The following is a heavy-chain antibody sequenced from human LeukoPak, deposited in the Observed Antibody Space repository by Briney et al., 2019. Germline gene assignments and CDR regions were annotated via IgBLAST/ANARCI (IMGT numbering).Heavy chain of an antibody. CDR2: ISGSGGST. D-gene: IGHD2-8*01. CDR1: EFTFSSYA. Sequence: GGSLRLSCAASEFTFSSYAMNWVRQAPGKGLEWVSAISGSGGSTYYADSVKGRFTISRDNSKNTLYLQMNSLRAEDTAVYYCAKGATLIVPMYGMDVWGQGTTVTVSS. V-gene: IGHV3-23*01. CDR3: AKGATLIVPMYGMDV. J-gene: IGHJ6*02.